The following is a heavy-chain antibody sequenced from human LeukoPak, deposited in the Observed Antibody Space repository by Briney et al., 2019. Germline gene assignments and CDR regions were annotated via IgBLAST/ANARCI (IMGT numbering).Heavy chain of an antibody. V-gene: IGHV4-59*08. D-gene: IGHD2-2*01. Sequence: PSETLSLTCTVSGGSISSYYWSWIRQPPGKGLEWIGYIYYSGSTNYNPSLKSRVTISVDTSKNQFSLKLSSVTAADTAVYYCARGKYQLPEGYWGQGTLVTVSS. CDR2: IYYSGST. CDR1: GGSISSYY. J-gene: IGHJ4*02. CDR3: ARGKYQLPEGY.